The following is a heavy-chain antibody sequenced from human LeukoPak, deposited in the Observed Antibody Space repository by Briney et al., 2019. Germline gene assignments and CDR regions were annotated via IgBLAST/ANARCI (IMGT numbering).Heavy chain of an antibody. Sequence: PGGSLRLSCAASGFTFRNYGMSCVRQAPGKGLEWVSVVSDSGSSAYYTDSVKGRFTISRDNSKNTLYLQMNSLRVEDTAVYYCAPDLRGAAWSLDYWGQGTLVTVSS. V-gene: IGHV3-23*01. J-gene: IGHJ4*02. CDR1: GFTFRNYG. CDR3: APDLRGAAWSLDY. D-gene: IGHD2-15*01. CDR2: VSDSGSSA.